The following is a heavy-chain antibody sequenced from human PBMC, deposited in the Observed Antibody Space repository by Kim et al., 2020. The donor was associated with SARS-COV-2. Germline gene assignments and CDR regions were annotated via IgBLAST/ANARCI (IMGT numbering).Heavy chain of an antibody. CDR2: INHSGST. D-gene: IGHD3-10*01. J-gene: IGHJ6*02. Sequence: SETLSLTCAVYGGSFSGYYWSWIRQPPGKGLEWIGEINHSGSTNYNPSLKSRVTISVDTSKNQFSLKLSSVTAADTAVYYCARAGPQYYYGSGRHQRRSYYYGMDVWGQGTTVTVSS. CDR1: GGSFSGYY. V-gene: IGHV4-34*01. CDR3: ARAGPQYYYGSGRHQRRSYYYGMDV.